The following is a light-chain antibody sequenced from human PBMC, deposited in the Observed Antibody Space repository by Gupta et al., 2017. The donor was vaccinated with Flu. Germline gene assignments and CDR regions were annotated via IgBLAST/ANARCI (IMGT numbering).Light chain of an antibody. CDR1: QSVTHY. Sequence: ELVLMQSPATLSLSPGERANLSCSDSQSVTHYIAWYQQKPGQAPRLLIYDSSKRATSIPARFGGSGSETDFTLTISILEPEEFAVYFCQQRLTWPHLTFGGGTMVEI. CDR2: DSS. V-gene: IGKV3-11*01. J-gene: IGKJ4*01. CDR3: QQRLTWPHLT.